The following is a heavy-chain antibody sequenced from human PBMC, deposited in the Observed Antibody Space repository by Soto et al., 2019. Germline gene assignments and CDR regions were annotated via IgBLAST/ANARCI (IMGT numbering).Heavy chain of an antibody. CDR1: GGSISSGGYY. Sequence: SETLSLTCTVSGGSISSGGYYWSWIRQHPGKGLEWIGYIYNSGSTYYNPSLKSRVTISVDTSKNQFSLKLSSVTAADTAVYYCAREKYYDFWSGPSYYYYYGMDVWGQGTTVTVSS. V-gene: IGHV4-31*03. CDR2: IYNSGST. CDR3: AREKYYDFWSGPSYYYYYGMDV. J-gene: IGHJ6*02. D-gene: IGHD3-3*01.